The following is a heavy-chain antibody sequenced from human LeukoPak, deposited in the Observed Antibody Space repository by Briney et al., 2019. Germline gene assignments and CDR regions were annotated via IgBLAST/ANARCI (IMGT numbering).Heavy chain of an antibody. D-gene: IGHD4-17*01. CDR3: ARADDYGDYFDY. CDR1: GGSISSSSYY. J-gene: IGHJ4*02. Sequence: SSETLSLTCTVSGGSISSSSYYWGWIRQPPGKGLEWIGSIYYSGSTYYNPSLKSRVTISVDTSKNQFSLKLSSVTAADTAVYYCARADDYGDYFDYWGQGTLVTVSS. CDR2: IYYSGST. V-gene: IGHV4-39*07.